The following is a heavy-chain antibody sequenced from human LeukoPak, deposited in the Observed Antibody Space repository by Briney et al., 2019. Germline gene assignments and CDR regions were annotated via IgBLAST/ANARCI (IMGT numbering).Heavy chain of an antibody. CDR2: INPSGGST. D-gene: IGHD3-22*01. V-gene: IGHV1-46*01. Sequence: ASVKVSCKASGYTFTSYYMHWVRQAPGQGLEWMGIINPSGGSTSYAQKFQGRVTVTRDTSTSTVYMELSSLRSEDTAVYYCARGTSDYDSSGYYEGWFDPWGQGTLVTVSS. J-gene: IGHJ5*02. CDR1: GYTFTSYY. CDR3: ARGTSDYDSSGYYEGWFDP.